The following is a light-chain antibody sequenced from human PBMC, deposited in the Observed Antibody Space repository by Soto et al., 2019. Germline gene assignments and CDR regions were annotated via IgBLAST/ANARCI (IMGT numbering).Light chain of an antibody. CDR3: SSYTSSNDV. Sequence: QSALTQPASVSGSPGQSIAISCTGTSSDVGYYNSVSWYQQHPGKAPKLMIYDVSNRPSGISNRFSGSKSGNTASLTISGLQAEDEADYYCSSYTSSNDVFGTGTKLTVL. CDR1: SSDVGYYNS. CDR2: DVS. V-gene: IGLV2-14*01. J-gene: IGLJ1*01.